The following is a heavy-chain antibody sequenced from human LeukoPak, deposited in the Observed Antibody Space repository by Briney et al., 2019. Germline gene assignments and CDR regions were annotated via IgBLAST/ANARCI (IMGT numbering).Heavy chain of an antibody. CDR2: MYHSGST. J-gene: IGHJ5*02. CDR3: ARHEHSASFYGLSWFDP. D-gene: IGHD4-17*01. CDR1: GDSISSTGYY. V-gene: IGHV4-39*01. Sequence: SETLSLTCTVSGDSISSTGYYWGWIRQPPGKGLEWIASMYHSGSTYHNPSLKSRVTISVGTSKNQLSLKLSSVTAADTAIYYCARHEHSASFYGLSWFDPWGQGTLVTVSS.